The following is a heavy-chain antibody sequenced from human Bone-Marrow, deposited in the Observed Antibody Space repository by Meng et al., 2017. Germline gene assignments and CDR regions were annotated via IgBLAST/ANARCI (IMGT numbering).Heavy chain of an antibody. CDR3: ARVGYSGSRVTSYYFDY. V-gene: IGHV4-31*01. Sequence: VRLLAPGPVLSQPSQTLSLPFTVSGGSVGIGGYYWSWIRQHPGKGLEWMGYIYYSGSTYYSPSLKSLVTISVDTSKNQFSLKLSSVTAADTAVYYCARVGYSGSRVTSYYFDYWGQGTLVTVSS. D-gene: IGHD1-26*01. CDR2: IYYSGST. J-gene: IGHJ4*02. CDR1: GGSVGIGGYY.